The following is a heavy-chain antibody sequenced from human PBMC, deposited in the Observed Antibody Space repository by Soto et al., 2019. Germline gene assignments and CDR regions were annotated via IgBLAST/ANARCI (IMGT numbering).Heavy chain of an antibody. V-gene: IGHV3-53*01. Sequence: PGGSLRLSCAISGFSVSSNYLSGVRQAPGKGLEWVSVHYSGGSTYYADSVQGRFTISRDKSNNTLYLQMRRVRAEDTAVYFCARHRHPRGTVGATSPLDPWGQGTQVTVSS. J-gene: IGHJ5*02. CDR2: HYSGGST. CDR3: ARHRHPRGTVGATSPLDP. D-gene: IGHD1-26*01. CDR1: GFSVSSNY.